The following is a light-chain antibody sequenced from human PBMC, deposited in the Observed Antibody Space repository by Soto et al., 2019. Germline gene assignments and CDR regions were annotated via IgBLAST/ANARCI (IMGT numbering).Light chain of an antibody. Sequence: SGLTQPASVSGSPGRSITISCTGTSSDVGGYNYVSWYQLHPGKAPKLIIYEVSHRPSGASNHFSGYKSGNTASLTISGLQAEDEADYYCSSYTSTSTPCVFGTGTKVTVL. V-gene: IGLV2-14*01. CDR3: SSYTSTSTPCV. CDR2: EVS. J-gene: IGLJ1*01. CDR1: SSDVGGYNY.